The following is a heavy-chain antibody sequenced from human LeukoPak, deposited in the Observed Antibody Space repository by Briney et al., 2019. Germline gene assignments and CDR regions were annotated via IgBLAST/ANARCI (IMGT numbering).Heavy chain of an antibody. V-gene: IGHV3-20*04. Sequence: GGSLRLSCAASGFTFDDYGMSWVRQAPGKGLEWVSGINWNGGSTGYADCVKGRFTISRDNAKNSLYLQMNSLRAEDTALYYCARVGRWTDSSGLNAFDIWGQGTMVTVSS. D-gene: IGHD3-22*01. J-gene: IGHJ3*02. CDR3: ARVGRWTDSSGLNAFDI. CDR1: GFTFDDYG. CDR2: INWNGGST.